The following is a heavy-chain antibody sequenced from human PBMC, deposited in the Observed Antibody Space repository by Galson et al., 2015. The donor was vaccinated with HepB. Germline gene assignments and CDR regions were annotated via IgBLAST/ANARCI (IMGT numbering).Heavy chain of an antibody. J-gene: IGHJ6*02. CDR3: AREGVNSGPDRYYGIDG. V-gene: IGHV3-33*01. D-gene: IGHD2/OR15-2a*01. CDR1: GFTFRSHG. CDR2: IWWDGNKK. Sequence: SLRLSCAASGFTFRSHGIHWVRQAPGKGPEWVAVIWWDGNKKYYADSVKDRFIIFRDNSKNTVYLQMDSLRDEDTAVYHCAREGVNSGPDRYYGIDGWGQGTTVIVSS.